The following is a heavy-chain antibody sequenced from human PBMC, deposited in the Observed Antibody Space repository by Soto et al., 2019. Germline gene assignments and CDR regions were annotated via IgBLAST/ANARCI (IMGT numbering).Heavy chain of an antibody. CDR1: GYTFTSYG. J-gene: IGHJ6*02. CDR3: AREDCSSTSCYPNWGFYYYYYGMDV. CDR2: ISAYNGNT. V-gene: IGHV1-18*01. D-gene: IGHD2-2*01. Sequence: GASVKVSCKASGYTFTSYGISWVRQAPGQGLERMGWISAYNGNTNYAQKLQGRVTMTTDTSTSTAYMELRSLRSDDTAVYYCAREDCSSTSCYPNWGFYYYYYGMDVWGQGTTVTVSS.